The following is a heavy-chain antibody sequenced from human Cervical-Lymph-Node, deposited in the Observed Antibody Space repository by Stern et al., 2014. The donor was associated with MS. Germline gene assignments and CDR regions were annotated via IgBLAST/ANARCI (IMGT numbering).Heavy chain of an antibody. D-gene: IGHD3-3*01. J-gene: IGHJ3*02. CDR1: GYTFTSYD. Sequence: VQLVESGAEVKKPGASVKVSCKASGYTFTSYDINWVRQATGQGLEWMGWMNPNSGIPGYVQKFHGIFTMTRNTSISTAYMDLSSLRSEDTSVYYCARERAYYDFWSGYRGDAFDIWGQGTMVTVSS. CDR3: ARERAYYDFWSGYRGDAFDI. CDR2: MNPNSGIP. V-gene: IGHV1-8*01.